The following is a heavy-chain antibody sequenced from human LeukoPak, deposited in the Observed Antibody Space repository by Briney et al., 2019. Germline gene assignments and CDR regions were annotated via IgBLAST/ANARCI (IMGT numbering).Heavy chain of an antibody. D-gene: IGHD3-22*01. V-gene: IGHV4-39*01. CDR2: IYYSGST. J-gene: IGHJ3*02. Sequence: SETLSLTCTVSGGSTSSSSYYWGWIRQPPGKGLEWIGSIYYSGSTYYNPSLKSRVTISVDTSKNQFSLKLSSVTAADTAVYYCARIDSTYYYDSSSYYKINNAFHSWGHGTMVTVSS. CDR1: GGSTSSSSYY. CDR3: ARIDSTYYYDSSSYYKINNAFHS.